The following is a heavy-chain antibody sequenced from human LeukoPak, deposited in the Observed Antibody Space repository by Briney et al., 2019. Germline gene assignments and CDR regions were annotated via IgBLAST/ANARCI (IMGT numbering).Heavy chain of an antibody. J-gene: IGHJ3*02. Sequence: SETLSLTCAVYGVSFSGYYWSWIRQPPGKGLEWIGEVYHSGSTNYNPSLKSRVTISVDTSKNQFSLKLSSVTAADTAVYYCARGGSTMVRGVVAFDIWGQGTMVTVSS. D-gene: IGHD3-10*01. CDR3: ARGGSTMVRGVVAFDI. V-gene: IGHV4-34*01. CDR2: VYHSGST. CDR1: GVSFSGYY.